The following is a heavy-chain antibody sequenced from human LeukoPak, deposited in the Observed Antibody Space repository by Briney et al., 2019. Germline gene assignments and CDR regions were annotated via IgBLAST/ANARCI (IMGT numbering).Heavy chain of an antibody. J-gene: IGHJ6*03. Sequence: PGGSLRLSCAASGFTFSSYGMHWVRQAPGKGLEWVAFIRYDGSNKYYADSVKGRFTISRDNSKNTLYLQMNSLRAEDTAVYYCASLGFSVVPAAMSYYYYYMDVWGKGTTVTVSS. CDR2: IRYDGSNK. D-gene: IGHD2-2*01. CDR3: ASLGFSVVPAAMSYYYYYMDV. CDR1: GFTFSSYG. V-gene: IGHV3-30*02.